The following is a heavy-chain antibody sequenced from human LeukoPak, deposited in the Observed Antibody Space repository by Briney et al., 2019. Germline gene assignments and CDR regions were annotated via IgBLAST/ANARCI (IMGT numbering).Heavy chain of an antibody. J-gene: IGHJ6*03. CDR2: INHSGST. CDR1: GGSFSGYY. D-gene: IGHD2/OR15-2a*01. V-gene: IGHV4-34*01. Sequence: PSETLSLTCAVHGGSFSGYYWSWIRQPPGKGLEWIGEINHSGSTNYNPSLKSRVTISVDTSKNQFSLKLSSVTAADTAVYYCARVINGYYYYYMDVWGKGTTVTVSS. CDR3: ARVINGYYYYYMDV.